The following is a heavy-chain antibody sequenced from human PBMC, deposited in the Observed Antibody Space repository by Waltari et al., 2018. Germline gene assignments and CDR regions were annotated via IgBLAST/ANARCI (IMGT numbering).Heavy chain of an antibody. Sequence: QVQLQESGPGLVKPSETLSLTCTVSGGSISSYSWSWIRQPAGKGLEWSGRIYTSGSTNDNPSLKSRVTMSVDTSKNQCSLQLSSVTAADTAVYYCARDQGIVGATAQRYFDYWGQGTLVTVSS. D-gene: IGHD1-26*01. J-gene: IGHJ4*02. V-gene: IGHV4-4*07. CDR2: IYTSGST. CDR1: GGSISSYS. CDR3: ARDQGIVGATAQRYFDY.